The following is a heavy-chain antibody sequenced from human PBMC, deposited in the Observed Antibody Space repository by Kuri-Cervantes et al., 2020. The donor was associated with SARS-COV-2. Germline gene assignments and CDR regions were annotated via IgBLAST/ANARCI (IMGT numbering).Heavy chain of an antibody. CDR2: ISSDGGSK. J-gene: IGHJ4*02. CDR3: TTLIDY. Sequence: GGSLRLSCAASGFIFSSYAVHWIRQAPGKGLQYVSGISSDGGSKHYADSVKGRFTISRDDLKNMAYLQMNSLRTEDTAVYYCTTLIDYWGQGALVTVSS. CDR1: GFIFSSYA. V-gene: IGHV3-64*02.